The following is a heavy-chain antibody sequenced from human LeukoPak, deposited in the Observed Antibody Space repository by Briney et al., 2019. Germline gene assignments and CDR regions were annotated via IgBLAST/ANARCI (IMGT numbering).Heavy chain of an antibody. V-gene: IGHV1-8*01. CDR3: ARGPPSQLVRAYYYYYMDV. CDR2: MNPNSGNT. Sequence: ASVKVSCKASGYTFTSYDINWVRQATGQGLEWMGWMNPNSGNTGYAQKFQGRVTMTRNTSISTAYMELSSLRSEDTAVYYCARGPPSQLVRAYYYYYMDVWGKGTTVTVSS. D-gene: IGHD6-13*01. J-gene: IGHJ6*03. CDR1: GYTFTSYD.